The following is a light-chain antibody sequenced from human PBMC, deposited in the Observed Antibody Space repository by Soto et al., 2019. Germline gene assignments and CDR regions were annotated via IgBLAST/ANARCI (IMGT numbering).Light chain of an antibody. CDR2: EGT. Sequence: QSALTQPASVSGSPGQSITISCTGTHSDVGSYNLVSWYQQHPGKAPKLMIYEGTKRPAGVSDRFSGSKSGNTASLTSSGLEAEDEDDYYCCSYAGSFSVVFGGGTKLTVL. CDR3: CSYAGSFSVV. V-gene: IGLV2-23*01. CDR1: HSDVGSYNL. J-gene: IGLJ2*01.